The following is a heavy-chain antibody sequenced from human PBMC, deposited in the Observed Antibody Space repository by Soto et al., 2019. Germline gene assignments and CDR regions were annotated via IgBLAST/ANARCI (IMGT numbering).Heavy chain of an antibody. Sequence: GGSLRLSCAASGFTFSSYAMSWVRQAPGKGLEWVSAISGSGGSTYYADSVKGRFTISRDNSKNTLYLQMNSLRAEDTAVYYCAKDLFDIVVVPAAILPLDAFDIWGQGTMVTVSS. CDR2: ISGSGGST. D-gene: IGHD2-2*01. CDR1: GFTFSSYA. V-gene: IGHV3-23*01. CDR3: AKDLFDIVVVPAAILPLDAFDI. J-gene: IGHJ3*02.